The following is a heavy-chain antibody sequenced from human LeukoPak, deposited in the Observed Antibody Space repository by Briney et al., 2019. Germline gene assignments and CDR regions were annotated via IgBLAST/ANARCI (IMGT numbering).Heavy chain of an antibody. CDR3: ARGSGSPFDYFDY. CDR1: GFTVSSNY. CDR2: IYGGGNT. V-gene: IGHV3-53*01. Sequence: GGSLRLSCAASGFTVSSNYMSWVRQAPGKGLEWVSIIYGGGNTYYADSVKGRFTISRDNSKNTVYLQMNSLRAEDTAVYYCARGSGSPFDYFDYWGQGTLVTVSS. J-gene: IGHJ4*02. D-gene: IGHD1-26*01.